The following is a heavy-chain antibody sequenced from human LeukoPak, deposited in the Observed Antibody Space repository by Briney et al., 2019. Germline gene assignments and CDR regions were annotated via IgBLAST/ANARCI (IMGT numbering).Heavy chain of an antibody. J-gene: IGHJ4*02. D-gene: IGHD3-22*01. CDR1: GFAFSSYA. CDR3: AKHSITMIVVVPSAFDY. CDR2: ISGSGGGT. Sequence: GGSLRLSCAASGFAFSSYAMSWVRQAPGKGLKWVSAISGSGGGTYHADSVNGRFTISRDNSKNTLYLQMNSLRAEDTAVYYCAKHSITMIVVVPSAFDYWGQGTLVTVSS. V-gene: IGHV3-23*01.